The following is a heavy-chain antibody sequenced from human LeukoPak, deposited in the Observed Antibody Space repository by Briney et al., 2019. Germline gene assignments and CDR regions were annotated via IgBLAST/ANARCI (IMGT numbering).Heavy chain of an antibody. CDR1: GGSFSGYY. CDR3: ARVPRYYYMDV. Sequence: TSETLSLTCAVYGGSFSGYYWSWIRQPPGKGLEWIGEINHSGSTNYNPSLKSRVTISVDTSKNQFSLKLSSVTAADTAVYYCARVPRYYYMDVWGKGTTVTISS. V-gene: IGHV4-34*01. J-gene: IGHJ6*03. CDR2: INHSGST. D-gene: IGHD3-10*01.